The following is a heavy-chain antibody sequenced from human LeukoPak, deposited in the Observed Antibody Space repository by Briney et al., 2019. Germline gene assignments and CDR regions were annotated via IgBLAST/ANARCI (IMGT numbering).Heavy chain of an antibody. CDR3: ARGPDCSDGICVNRPIDY. D-gene: IGHD2-15*01. J-gene: IGHJ4*02. CDR1: GGSFSGYY. CDR2: INHSGST. V-gene: IGHV4-34*01. Sequence: SETLSLTCAVYGGSFSGYYWTWIRQPPGKGLEWIGEINHSGSTNSNPSLKSRVTISIDTSKKQFSLNLSSVTAADTARYYCARGPDCSDGICVNRPIDYWGQGTLVTVSS.